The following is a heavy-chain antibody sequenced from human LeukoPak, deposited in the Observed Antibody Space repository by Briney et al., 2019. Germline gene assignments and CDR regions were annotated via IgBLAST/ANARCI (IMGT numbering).Heavy chain of an antibody. CDR2: ISYDGSNK. D-gene: IGHD3-22*01. J-gene: IGHJ6*03. CDR1: GFTFSSYA. V-gene: IGHV3-30-3*01. CDR3: AKEDHYYDSSGYHYYYYYMDV. Sequence: GGSLRLSCAASGFTFSSYAMHWVRQAPGKGLEWVTVISYDGSNKYYADSVKGRFTISRDNSKNTLYLQMNSLRAEDTAVYYCAKEDHYYDSSGYHYYYYYMDVWGKGTTVTVSS.